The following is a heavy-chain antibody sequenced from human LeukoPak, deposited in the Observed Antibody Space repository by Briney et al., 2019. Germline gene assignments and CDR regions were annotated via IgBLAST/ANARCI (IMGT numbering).Heavy chain of an antibody. CDR3: ARVPEGYYYDSSGWRGVDY. V-gene: IGHV3-21*01. CDR1: GFTFSSYS. Sequence: GGSLRLSCAASGFTFSSYSMTWVRQAPGKGLEWVSSISSSSSYIYYADSVKGRFTISRDNAKNSLYLQMDSLRAEDTAVYYCARVPEGYYYDSSGWRGVDYWGQGTLVTVSS. D-gene: IGHD3-22*01. J-gene: IGHJ4*02. CDR2: ISSSSSYI.